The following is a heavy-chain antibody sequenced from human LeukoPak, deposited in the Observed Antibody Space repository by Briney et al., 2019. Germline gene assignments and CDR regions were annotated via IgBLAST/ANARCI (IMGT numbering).Heavy chain of an antibody. CDR2: IYTSGST. Sequence: KPSETLSLTCTVSGGSISGYYWSWIRQPAGKGLEWIGRIYTSGSTNYNPSLKSRVTMSVGRSKKQFSLKLSSVTAADTAVYYCARDGWTSSLDYWGQGTLVTVSS. D-gene: IGHD2-15*01. CDR1: GGSISGYY. CDR3: ARDGWTSSLDY. V-gene: IGHV4-4*07. J-gene: IGHJ4*02.